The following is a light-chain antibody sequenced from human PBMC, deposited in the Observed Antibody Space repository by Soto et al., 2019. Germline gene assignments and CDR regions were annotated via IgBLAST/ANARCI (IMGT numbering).Light chain of an antibody. CDR3: MQSTQLPPT. Sequence: DFVMSQTPLSLSVAPGKPSSISCKSSQSLLHITGETFLFWYPQKPGQSPQLLIYQVSTRVSGVPDRFSGSGSGTDFTLEISRVETDDVGIYYCMQSTQLPPTFGQGTRLEIK. J-gene: IGKJ5*01. CDR2: QVS. V-gene: IGKV2D-29*02. CDR1: QSLLHITGETF.